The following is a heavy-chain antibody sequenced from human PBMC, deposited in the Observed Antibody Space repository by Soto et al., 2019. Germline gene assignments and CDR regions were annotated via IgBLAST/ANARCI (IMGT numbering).Heavy chain of an antibody. Sequence: ASVKVSCKASGYTFTSYAMHWVRQAPGQRLEWMGWINAGNGNTKYSQKFQGRVTITRDTSASTAYMELSSLRSEDTAVYYCARDPLDYYYYYGMDVWGQGTTVTVSS. V-gene: IGHV1-3*01. J-gene: IGHJ6*02. CDR1: GYTFTSYA. CDR3: ARDPLDYYYYYGMDV. CDR2: INAGNGNT.